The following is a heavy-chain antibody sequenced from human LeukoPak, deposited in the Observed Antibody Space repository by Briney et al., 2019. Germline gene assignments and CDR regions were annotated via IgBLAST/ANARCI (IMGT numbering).Heavy chain of an antibody. CDR2: INPSGGST. Sequence: ASVKVSCKASGYTFTSYYMHWVRQAPGQGLEWMGIINPSGGSTSYAQKFQGRVTITADESTSTAYMELSSLRSEDTAVYYCARSSPAVTLPLGDYYYYGMDVWGQGTTVTVSS. V-gene: IGHV1-46*01. CDR3: ARSSPAVTLPLGDYYYYGMDV. CDR1: GYTFTSYY. D-gene: IGHD4-11*01. J-gene: IGHJ6*02.